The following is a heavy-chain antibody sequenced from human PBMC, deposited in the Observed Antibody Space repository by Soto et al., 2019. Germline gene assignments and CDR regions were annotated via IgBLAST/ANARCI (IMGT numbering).Heavy chain of an antibody. Sequence: GGSLRLSCAASGFTLSNYGMHWVRQAPGKGLEWVAIISYDGSNTYFADSVKGRFTISRDNYKNTLYLQMNSLRAEDTAVYYCAKDRVGTTYYFDNWGQGTLVTVSS. V-gene: IGHV3-30*18. CDR1: GFTLSNYG. J-gene: IGHJ4*02. CDR3: AKDRVGTTYYFDN. D-gene: IGHD1-26*01. CDR2: ISYDGSNT.